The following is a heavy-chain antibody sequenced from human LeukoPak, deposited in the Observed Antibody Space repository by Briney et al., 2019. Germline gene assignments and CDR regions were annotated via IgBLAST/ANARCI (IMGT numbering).Heavy chain of an antibody. CDR3: ARVKGSNWFDP. CDR1: GGSINSYY. J-gene: IGHJ5*02. CDR2: IYNSEST. Sequence: SETLSLTCTVSGGSINSYYWRWIRQPPGKGLEWIGYIYNSESTYYNPSLKSRVTISLDTSKNQFSLRLNSVTAADTAVYYCARVKGSNWFDPWGQGTLVTVSS. D-gene: IGHD6-6*01. V-gene: IGHV4-59*01.